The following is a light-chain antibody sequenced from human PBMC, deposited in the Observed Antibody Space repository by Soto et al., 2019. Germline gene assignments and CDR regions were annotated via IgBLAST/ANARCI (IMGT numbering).Light chain of an antibody. J-gene: IGKJ3*01. CDR2: DAS. Sequence: EIVLTQSPATLSLSPGERATLSCRASQSVSSYLAWYQQKPGQAPRLLIYDASNRTTGIPARFSGSGSGTDFTFTISSQEPGGFVVYSCQKCSYWAPGFTFGPGTKMDIK. CDR3: QKCSYWAPGFT. CDR1: QSVSSY. V-gene: IGKV3-11*01.